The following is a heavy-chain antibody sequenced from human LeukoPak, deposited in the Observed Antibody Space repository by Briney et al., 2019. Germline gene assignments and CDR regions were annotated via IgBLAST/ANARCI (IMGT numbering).Heavy chain of an antibody. CDR3: AKAPRQWLVYYFDY. CDR1: GFTFDDYA. CDR2: ISWNSGSI. V-gene: IGHV3-9*01. D-gene: IGHD6-19*01. Sequence: PGRSLRLSCAASGFTFDDYAMHWVRQAPGKGLEWVSGISWNSGSIGYADSVKGRFTISRDNAKNSLYLQMNSLGAEDTALYYCAKAPRQWLVYYFDYWGQGTLVTVSS. J-gene: IGHJ4*02.